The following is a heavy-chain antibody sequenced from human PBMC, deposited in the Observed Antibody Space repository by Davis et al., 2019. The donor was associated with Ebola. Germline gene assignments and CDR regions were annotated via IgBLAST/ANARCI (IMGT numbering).Heavy chain of an antibody. D-gene: IGHD6-13*01. CDR2: ISAYNGNT. Sequence: ASVKVSCKASGYTFTSYGISWVRQAPGQGLEWMGWISAYNGNTNYAQKLQGRVTMTTDTSTSTAYMELRSLRSDDTAVYYCARGELAAAGTLGYYYGMDVWGQGTTVTVSS. V-gene: IGHV1-18*04. J-gene: IGHJ6*02. CDR1: GYTFTSYG. CDR3: ARGELAAAGTLGYYYGMDV.